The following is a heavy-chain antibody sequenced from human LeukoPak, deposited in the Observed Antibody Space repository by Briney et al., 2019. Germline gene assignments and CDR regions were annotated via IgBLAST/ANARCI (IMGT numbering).Heavy chain of an antibody. Sequence: PGGSLRLSCAASGFTFSSYWMHWVRQAPGKGLVWVSRLKSDGSSTSYADSVKGRFTISRDNAKNTLYLQMNSLRVEDTAVYYCARERQWLTHAFDIWGQGTMVTVSS. CDR3: ARERQWLTHAFDI. V-gene: IGHV3-74*01. CDR1: GFTFSSYW. J-gene: IGHJ3*02. D-gene: IGHD6-19*01. CDR2: LKSDGSST.